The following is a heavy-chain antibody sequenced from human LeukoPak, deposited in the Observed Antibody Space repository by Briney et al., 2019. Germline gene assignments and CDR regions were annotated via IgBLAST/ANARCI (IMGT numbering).Heavy chain of an antibody. CDR3: ARVQNYYYNYMDV. J-gene: IGHJ6*03. V-gene: IGHV4-39*07. CDR2: IYHSGST. Sequence: SETLSLTCIVSGDSIISGTYYWGWIRQPPGKGLEWIGSIYHSGSTYYNPSLKSRVTISVDTSKNQFSLKLSSVTAADTAVYYCARVQNYYYNYMDVWGKGTTVTVSS. CDR1: GDSIISGTYY.